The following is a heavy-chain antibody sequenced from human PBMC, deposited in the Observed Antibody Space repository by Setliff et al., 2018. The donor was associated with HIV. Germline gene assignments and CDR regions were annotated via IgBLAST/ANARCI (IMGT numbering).Heavy chain of an antibody. V-gene: IGHV4-59*08. CDR2: IYYSGST. CDR3: ARIMGGRNYYGVDV. D-gene: IGHD2-8*01. J-gene: IGHJ6*02. Sequence: SETLSLTCTVSGGSISSHYWSWIRQPPGKGLEWIGSIYYSGSTNYNPSLKSRVTISLDTSKNQFSLKLTSVTAADTAVYYCARIMGGRNYYGVDVWGQGTTVTVSS. CDR1: GGSISSHY.